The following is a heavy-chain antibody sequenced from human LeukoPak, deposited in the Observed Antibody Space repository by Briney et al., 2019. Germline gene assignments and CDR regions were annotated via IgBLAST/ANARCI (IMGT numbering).Heavy chain of an antibody. CDR1: GGSITSYY. D-gene: IGHD1-26*01. J-gene: IGHJ4*02. Sequence: SETLSLTCTVSGGSITSYYWSWIRQSPGKGLEWIGYIYYSGNTNHNPSLKSRVTISVDTSKNQFSLKLSSVTAADTAVYYCARVGHDSGTYLYYFDYWGQGTLVTVSS. CDR3: ARVGHDSGTYLYYFDY. V-gene: IGHV4-59*01. CDR2: IYYSGNT.